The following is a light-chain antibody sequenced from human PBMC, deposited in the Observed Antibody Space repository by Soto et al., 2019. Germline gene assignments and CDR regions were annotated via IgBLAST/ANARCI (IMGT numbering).Light chain of an antibody. CDR3: SAYAGSNNFV. V-gene: IGLV2-18*02. Sequence: QSVLTQPPSVSGSPGQSVTISCTGTSSYVGSYNRVSWYQQPPGTAPKLIIYEVSQRPSGVPDRFSGSKSGNTASLTVSGLQTEDEADYYCSAYAGSNNFVFGSGTKVTVL. J-gene: IGLJ1*01. CDR1: SSYVGSYNR. CDR2: EVS.